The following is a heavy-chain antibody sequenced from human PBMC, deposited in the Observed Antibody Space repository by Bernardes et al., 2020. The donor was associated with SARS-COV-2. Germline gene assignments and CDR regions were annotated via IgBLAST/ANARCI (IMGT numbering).Heavy chain of an antibody. CDR3: ATLNIAAPDY. CDR1: GGSISSSSYY. J-gene: IGHJ4*02. Sequence: SETLSLTCTVSGGSISSSSYYWGWIRQPPGKGLEWIGSIYYSGSTYYNPSLKSRVTISVDTSKNQFSLKLSSVTAADTAVYYCATLNIAAPDYWGQGTLVTVSS. V-gene: IGHV4-39*01. D-gene: IGHD6-6*01. CDR2: IYYSGST.